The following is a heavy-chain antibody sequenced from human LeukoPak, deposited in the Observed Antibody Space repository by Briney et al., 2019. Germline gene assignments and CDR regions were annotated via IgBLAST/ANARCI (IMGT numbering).Heavy chain of an antibody. V-gene: IGHV1-2*06. CDR1: GYTLTDHY. CDR3: ARGAAVGQTRDY. Sequence: GAPVKVSCKASGYTLTDHYIHWVRQAPGQGLEWMGRISPNSGVANYAQKLQGRVTMTRDTSISTAYMELSSLTSDDTAVYYCARGAAVGQTRDYWGQGTLVTVSS. CDR2: ISPNSGVA. D-gene: IGHD6-13*01. J-gene: IGHJ4*02.